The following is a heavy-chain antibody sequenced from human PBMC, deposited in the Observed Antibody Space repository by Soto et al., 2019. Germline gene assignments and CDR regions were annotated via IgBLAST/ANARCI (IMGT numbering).Heavy chain of an antibody. V-gene: IGHV1-18*01. D-gene: IGHD3-22*01. J-gene: IGHJ4*02. CDR2: ISAYNGNT. CDR1: GYTFTSYG. CDR3: ASVDYYDSSGFYYFDY. Sequence: ASVKVSCKASGYTFTSYGISWVRQAPGQGLEWMGWISAYNGNTNYAQKLQGRVTMTTDTSTSTAYMELRSLRSDDTAVYYCASVDYYDSSGFYYFDYWGQGTLVTVSS.